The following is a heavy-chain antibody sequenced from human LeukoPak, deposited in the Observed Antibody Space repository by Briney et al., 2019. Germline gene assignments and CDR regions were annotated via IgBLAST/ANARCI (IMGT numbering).Heavy chain of an antibody. J-gene: IGHJ5*02. CDR1: GGSFSGYY. D-gene: IGHD6-13*01. Sequence: PSETLSLTCAVYGGSFSGYYWSWIRQPPGKGLEWIGEINHSGSTNYNPSLKSRVTISVDTSKNQFSLKLSSVTAADTAVSYFATSYSSLRNWFDPWGQGTLVTVSS. V-gene: IGHV4-34*01. CDR3: ATSYSSLRNWFDP. CDR2: INHSGST.